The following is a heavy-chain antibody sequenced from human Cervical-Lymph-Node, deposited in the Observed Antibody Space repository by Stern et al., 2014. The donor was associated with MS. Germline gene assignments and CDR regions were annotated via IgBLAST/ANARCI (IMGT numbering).Heavy chain of an antibody. CDR3: ASGYRIFDY. D-gene: IGHD5-18*01. V-gene: IGHV4-61*02. CDR2: IHPSGSA. J-gene: IGHJ4*02. Sequence: QMQLVESGPGLVRPSQTLSLTCTVSGGSISSGSDYWSWIRQPVGKGLEWIGRIHPSGSAFYTPSLKSRVTISTATSMNQFSLELNSATAADTAIYYCASGYRIFDYWGQGILVTVSS. CDR1: GGSISSGSDY.